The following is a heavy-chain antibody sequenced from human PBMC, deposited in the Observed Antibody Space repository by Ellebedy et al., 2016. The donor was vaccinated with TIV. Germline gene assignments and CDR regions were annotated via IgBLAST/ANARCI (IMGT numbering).Heavy chain of an antibody. Sequence: PGGSLRLSCAASGFTFGSYSMSWVRLAPGKGLELVSYISSRGSTIYYADSVKGRFTISRDNGKNSLYLQMNSLRDEDTAVYYCARGDGYSSGWYSRTVDHWGQGTLVTVSS. V-gene: IGHV3-48*02. CDR1: GFTFGSYS. D-gene: IGHD6-19*01. CDR2: ISSRGSTI. J-gene: IGHJ5*02. CDR3: ARGDGYSSGWYSRTVDH.